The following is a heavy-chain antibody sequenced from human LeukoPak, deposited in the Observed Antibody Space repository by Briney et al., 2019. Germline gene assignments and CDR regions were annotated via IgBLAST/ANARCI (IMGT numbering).Heavy chain of an antibody. V-gene: IGHV3-21*01. J-gene: IGHJ4*02. D-gene: IGHD3-22*01. CDR1: GFTFSSYS. CDR3: ARAMYYYDTAENY. CDR2: ISSSSSYI. Sequence: PGGSLRLSCAASGFTFSSYSMNWVRQAPGKGLEWVSSISSSSSYIYYADSVKGRFTISRDNSKNTLYLQMNSLRAEDTAVYYCARAMYYYDTAENYWGQGTLVTVSS.